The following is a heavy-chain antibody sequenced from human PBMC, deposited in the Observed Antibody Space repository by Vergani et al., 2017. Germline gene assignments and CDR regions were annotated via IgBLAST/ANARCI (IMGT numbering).Heavy chain of an antibody. V-gene: IGHV4-61*02. CDR2: IYTSGAT. CDR1: GGSFSTGGQS. CDR3: AREGSEYDKDARDV. Sequence: QVQLQESGPGLVKPSQTLSLTCTVSGGSFSTGGQSWTWLRQSAGKGLEWIGRIYTSGATNYNPSLMIRAIMSVYASKKHFSLKLTSVTAADTAVYYCAREGSEYDKDARDVWGQGTKVTVTS. D-gene: IGHD5-12*01. J-gene: IGHJ3*01.